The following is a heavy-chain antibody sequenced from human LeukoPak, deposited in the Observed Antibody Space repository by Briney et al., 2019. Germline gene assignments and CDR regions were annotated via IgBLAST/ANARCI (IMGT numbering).Heavy chain of an antibody. CDR2: TYYRSKWYN. V-gene: IGHV6-1*01. CDR1: GDSVSSNSAD. D-gene: IGHD1-26*01. CDR3: AREFRKGWDWFDP. J-gene: IGHJ5*02. Sequence: SQTLPLTCAISGDSVSSNSADWNWMRQSPSRGLEWLGRTYYRSKWYNDYAVSVKSRITISPDTSKNQFSLQLNSVTPEDTAVYYCAREFRKGWDWFDPWGQGTLVTVSS.